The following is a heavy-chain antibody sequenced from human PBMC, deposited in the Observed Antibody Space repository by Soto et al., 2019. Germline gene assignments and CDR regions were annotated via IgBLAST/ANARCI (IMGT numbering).Heavy chain of an antibody. CDR1: GGTFSSYA. CDR3: ASGLWQQLYMSENWFDP. Sequence: ASVKVSCKASGGTFSSYAISWVRQAPGQGLEWMGGIIPIFGTANYAQKFQGRVTITADESTSTAYMELSSLRSEDTAVYYCASGLWQQLYMSENWFDPWGQGTLVTVSS. V-gene: IGHV1-69*13. J-gene: IGHJ5*02. CDR2: IIPIFGTA. D-gene: IGHD6-13*01.